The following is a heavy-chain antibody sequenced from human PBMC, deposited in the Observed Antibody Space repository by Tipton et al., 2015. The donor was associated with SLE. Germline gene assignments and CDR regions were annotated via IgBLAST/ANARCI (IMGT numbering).Heavy chain of an antibody. J-gene: IGHJ4*02. D-gene: IGHD2-8*02. CDR1: GGSISSHY. CDR3: AREGYCTGGVCLSLVY. Sequence: LRLSCTVSGGSISSHYWSWIRQPPGKGLEWIGYIYYSGSTNYNPSLKSRVTISVDTSKNQFSLKLSSVTAADTAVYYCAREGYCTGGVCLSLVYWGQGTLVTVSS. V-gene: IGHV4-59*11. CDR2: IYYSGST.